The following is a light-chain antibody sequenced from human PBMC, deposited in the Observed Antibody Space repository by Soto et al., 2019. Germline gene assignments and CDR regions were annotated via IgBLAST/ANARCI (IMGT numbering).Light chain of an antibody. J-gene: IGLJ1*01. CDR2: SNN. CDR1: SSNIGSNT. CDR3: GTWDTSLSRV. Sequence: QSVLTQPPSASGTPGQRVTISCSGSSSNIGSNTVNWYQQLPGTAPKLLIYSNNQRPSGVPDRFSGSKSGTSATLGITGLQTGDEADYYCGTWDTSLSRVFGTGTKVTVL. V-gene: IGLV1-44*01.